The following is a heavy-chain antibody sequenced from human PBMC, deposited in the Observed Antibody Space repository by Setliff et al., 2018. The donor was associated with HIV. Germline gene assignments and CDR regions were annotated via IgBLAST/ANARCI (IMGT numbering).Heavy chain of an antibody. CDR2: IYYTGST. CDR1: GGSINPYY. D-gene: IGHD1-26*01. J-gene: IGHJ6*03. CDR3: ARHVSVGPTYYSEFYYYMDV. V-gene: IGHV4-59*08. Sequence: SETLSLTCTVSGGSINPYYWIWIRQPPGKRLEWIGFIYYTGSTHYNPSLKSRVSMSLDTSKNQFSLSLSSVTAADTAIYYCARHVSVGPTYYSEFYYYMDVWGKGTTVTVSS.